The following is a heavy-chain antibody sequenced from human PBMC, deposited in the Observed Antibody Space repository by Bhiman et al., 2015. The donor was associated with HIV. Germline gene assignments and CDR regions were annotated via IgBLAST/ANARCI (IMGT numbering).Heavy chain of an antibody. CDR1: GFTFSSYW. CDR3: ARDAHDYGGREYYFDY. CDR2: INTDGSST. Sequence: EVQLVESGGGLVQPGGSLRLSCAASGFTFSSYWMHWVRQGPGKGLVWVSRINTDGSSTSYADSVKGRFTISRDNAKNTLYLQMNSLRAEDTAVYYCARDAHDYGGREYYFDYWGQGTLVTVSS. V-gene: IGHV3-74*01. D-gene: IGHD4-23*01. J-gene: IGHJ4*02.